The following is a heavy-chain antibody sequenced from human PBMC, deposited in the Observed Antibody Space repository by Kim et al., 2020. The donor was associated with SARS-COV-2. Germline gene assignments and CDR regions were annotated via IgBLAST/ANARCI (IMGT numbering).Heavy chain of an antibody. Sequence: GGSLRLSCAASGFWFSDYAMSWVRQAPGKGLEWVSGFSRSGGSTYYADSVKGRFTISRDYYKNMLFLQMSSLRVEDTAVYFCVKGGWFGQSPKDYYDYWGQGTLVTVSA. CDR3: VKGGWFGQSPKDYYDY. V-gene: IGHV3-23*01. CDR1: GFWFSDYA. J-gene: IGHJ4*02. D-gene: IGHD3-10*01. CDR2: FSRSGGST.